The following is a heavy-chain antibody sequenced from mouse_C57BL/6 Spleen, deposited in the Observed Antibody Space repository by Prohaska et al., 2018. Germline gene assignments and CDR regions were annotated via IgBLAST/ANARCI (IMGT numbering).Heavy chain of an antibody. CDR1: GYTFTSYW. D-gene: IGHD1-1*01. V-gene: IGHV1-50*01. CDR2: IDPSDSYT. Sequence: QVQLQQPGAELVKPGASVKLSCKASGYTFTSYWMQWVKQRPGQGLEWIGEIDPSDSYTNYNQKFKSKGTLTVDTASNAAYMQLSSLTSEDSAVYYCARYVLAMDYWGQGTSVTVSA. J-gene: IGHJ4*01. CDR3: ARYVLAMDY.